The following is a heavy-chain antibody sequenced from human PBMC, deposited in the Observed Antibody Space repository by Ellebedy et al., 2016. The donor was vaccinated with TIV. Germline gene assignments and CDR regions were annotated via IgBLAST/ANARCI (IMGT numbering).Heavy chain of an antibody. J-gene: IGHJ4*02. D-gene: IGHD3-22*01. V-gene: IGHV3-23*01. CDR2: ISNTGSRT. CDR3: AKGRGGGSDSSAPRYYFDY. Sequence: GESLKISCAASGFTFSSYAMSWVRQAPGKGLEWVPTISNTGSRTYYADSVEGRFIISRDNSKKTLYLQTNSLRAEDTAVYYCAKGRGGGSDSSAPRYYFDYWGLGTLVTVSS. CDR1: GFTFSSYA.